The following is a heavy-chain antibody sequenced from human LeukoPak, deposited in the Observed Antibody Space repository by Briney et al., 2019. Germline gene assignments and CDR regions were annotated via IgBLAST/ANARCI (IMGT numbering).Heavy chain of an antibody. Sequence: GGSLRLSCAASGFTFSSYEMNWVRQARGKGLEWVSYISSSGSTIYYADSVKGRFTISRDNAKNSLYLQMNSLRAEDTAVYYCARDLKPDYFDCWGQGALVAVSS. CDR3: ARDLKPDYFDC. CDR1: GFTFSSYE. J-gene: IGHJ4*02. V-gene: IGHV3-48*03. CDR2: ISSSGSTI.